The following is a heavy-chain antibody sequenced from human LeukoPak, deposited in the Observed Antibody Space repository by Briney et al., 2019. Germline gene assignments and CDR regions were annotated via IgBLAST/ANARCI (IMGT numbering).Heavy chain of an antibody. V-gene: IGHV1-46*03. D-gene: IGHD1-26*01. CDR3: ARDLPSSSGSYRVSVYFDY. Sequence: ASVKVSCKASGYTFTSYYMHWVRQAPGQGLEWMGIINPSGGSTSYAQKFQGRVTMTRDTSTSTVYMELSSLRSEDTAVYYCARDLPSSSGSYRVSVYFDYWGQGTLVTVSS. CDR2: INPSGGST. J-gene: IGHJ4*02. CDR1: GYTFTSYY.